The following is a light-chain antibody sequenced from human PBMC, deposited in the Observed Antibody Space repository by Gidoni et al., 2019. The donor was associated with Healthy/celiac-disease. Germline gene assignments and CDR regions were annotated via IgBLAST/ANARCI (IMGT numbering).Light chain of an antibody. CDR2: GAS. CDR1: QSVSSSY. V-gene: IGKV3-20*01. J-gene: IGKJ4*01. CDR3: QQYGSSPLT. Sequence: EIVLTQPPGTLSLPPGERATLSCRASQSVSSSYLAWYQQKPGQAPRLLIYGASRRATGVPDRFSGSGSGTDFTLTISRLEPEDFAVYYCQQYGSSPLTFGGGTKVEIK.